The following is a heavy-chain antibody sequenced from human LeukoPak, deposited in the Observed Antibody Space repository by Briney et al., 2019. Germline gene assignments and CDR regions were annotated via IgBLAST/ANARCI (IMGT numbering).Heavy chain of an antibody. D-gene: IGHD3-22*01. V-gene: IGHV3-49*04. CDR1: GFTFGDYA. CDR2: IRSKAYGGTT. CDR3: SYDSSGSYYFDY. Sequence: GGSLRLSCTASGFTFGDYAMSWVRQAPGKGLEWVGFIRSKAYGGTTEYAASVKGRFTISRDDSKSIAYLQMNSLKTEDTAVYYCSYDSSGSYYFDYWGQGTLVTVSS. J-gene: IGHJ4*02.